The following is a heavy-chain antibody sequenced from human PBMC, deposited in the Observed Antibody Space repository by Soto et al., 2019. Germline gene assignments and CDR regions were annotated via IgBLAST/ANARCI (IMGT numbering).Heavy chain of an antibody. J-gene: IGHJ5*02. V-gene: IGHV3-30*03. CDR1: GFTFSNYG. Sequence: QVQLVESGGGVVQPGRSLRLSCATSGFTFSNYGMHWARHTPGKGLEWVAVISYDGSNKKYADSVKGRFTISRDNSKSTLTLQMKRLRVEDTAVYYCAANILRAPLDPWGQGTRVIVS. CDR2: ISYDGSNK. CDR3: AANILRAPLDP. D-gene: IGHD3-10*01.